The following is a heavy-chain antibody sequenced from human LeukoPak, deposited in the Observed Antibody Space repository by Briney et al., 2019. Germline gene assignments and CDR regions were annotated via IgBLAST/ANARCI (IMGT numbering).Heavy chain of an antibody. CDR1: GYTFTGYY. CDR3: ARDSGGWTYYYDSSVYSLPDY. Sequence: ASVKVSCKASGYTFTGYYMHWVRQAPGQGLEWMGWINPNSGGTNYAQKFQGRVTMTRDTSISTAYMELSRLRSDDTAVYYCARDSGGWTYYYDSSVYSLPDYGGKGPLVTVSS. CDR2: INPNSGGT. V-gene: IGHV1-2*02. J-gene: IGHJ4*02. D-gene: IGHD3-22*01.